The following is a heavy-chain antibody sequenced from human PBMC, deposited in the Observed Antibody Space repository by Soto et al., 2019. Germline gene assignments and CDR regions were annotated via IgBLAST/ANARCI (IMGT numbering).Heavy chain of an antibody. CDR3: ARGTVFWSGYYRRFDP. V-gene: IGHV4-34*01. J-gene: IGHJ5*02. Sequence: TLSLTCAVYGGSFSGYYWSWIRQPPGKGLEWIGEINHSGSTNYNPSLKSRVTISVDTSKNQFSLKLSSVTAADTAVYYCARGTVFWSGYYRRFDPWGQGTPVTV. CDR1: GGSFSGYY. D-gene: IGHD3-3*01. CDR2: INHSGST.